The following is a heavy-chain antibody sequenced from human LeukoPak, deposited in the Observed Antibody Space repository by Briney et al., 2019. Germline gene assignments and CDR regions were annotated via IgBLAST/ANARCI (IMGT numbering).Heavy chain of an antibody. CDR1: GFAFSRYS. CDR3: ASPGE. Sequence: GGSLRLSCAASGFAFSRYSMNWVRQAPGKGLEWVSYISRSSDIIYYGDSVKGRFTISRDNAKNSVYLQMNSLRAEDTAVYYCASPGEWGQGTLVTVSS. CDR2: ISRSSDII. D-gene: IGHD3-10*01. V-gene: IGHV3-48*01. J-gene: IGHJ4*02.